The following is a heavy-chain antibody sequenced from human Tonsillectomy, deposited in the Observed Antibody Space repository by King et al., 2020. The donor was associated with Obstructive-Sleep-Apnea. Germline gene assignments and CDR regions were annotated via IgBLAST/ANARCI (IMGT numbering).Heavy chain of an antibody. D-gene: IGHD3-10*01. J-gene: IGHJ4*02. CDR3: ATDRTGSLDY. V-gene: IGHV3-21*01. CDR2: ISSSSSYI. Sequence: VQLVESGGGLVKPGGSLRLSCAASGFTFSSYSLNWVRQAPGKGLEWVSSISSSSSYIYYADSVRGRFTISRENAKNSLYLQMNSLRAEDTAVYYCATDRTGSLDYWGQGTLATVSS. CDR1: GFTFSSYS.